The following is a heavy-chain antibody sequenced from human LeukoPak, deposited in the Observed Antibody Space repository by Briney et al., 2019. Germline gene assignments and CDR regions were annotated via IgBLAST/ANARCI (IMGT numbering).Heavy chain of an antibody. Sequence: PSETLSLTCTVSGGSIRSYYWSWIRQPAGKGLEWIGRIYTSGSTNYNPSLKSRVTMSVDTSKNQFSLKLSSVTAADTAVYYCARDAYCSSTSCYRTDAFDIWGQGTMVTVSS. D-gene: IGHD2-2*02. V-gene: IGHV4-4*07. J-gene: IGHJ3*02. CDR2: IYTSGST. CDR3: ARDAYCSSTSCYRTDAFDI. CDR1: GGSIRSYY.